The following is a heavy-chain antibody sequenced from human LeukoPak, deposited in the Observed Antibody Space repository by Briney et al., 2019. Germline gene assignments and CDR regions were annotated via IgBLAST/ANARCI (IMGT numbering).Heavy chain of an antibody. V-gene: IGHV3-30*18. CDR2: ISYDGSNK. J-gene: IGHJ4*02. D-gene: IGHD5-18*01. Sequence: GRPLILSCAASGFTFSSYGMHWVRQAPGKGLQWVAAISYDGSNKYYADSVKGRFTVSRDNSKNTLYLQMNSLRGEDTAVYYCAKEKYRGYSYGAGDYWGQGTLVTVSS. CDR1: GFTFSSYG. CDR3: AKEKYRGYSYGAGDY.